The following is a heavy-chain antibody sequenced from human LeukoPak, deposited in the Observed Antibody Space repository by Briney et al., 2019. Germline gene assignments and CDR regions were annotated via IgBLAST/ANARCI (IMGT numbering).Heavy chain of an antibody. CDR3: ARAIAARPEPDY. CDR1: GFTFSNAW. CDR2: ISSSGSTI. Sequence: GGSLRLSCAASGFTFSNAWMSWVRQAPGKGLEWVSYISSSGSTIYYADSVKGRFTISRDNAKNSLYLQMNSLRAEDTAVYYCARAIAARPEPDYWGQGSLVTVSS. V-gene: IGHV3-11*04. D-gene: IGHD6-6*01. J-gene: IGHJ4*02.